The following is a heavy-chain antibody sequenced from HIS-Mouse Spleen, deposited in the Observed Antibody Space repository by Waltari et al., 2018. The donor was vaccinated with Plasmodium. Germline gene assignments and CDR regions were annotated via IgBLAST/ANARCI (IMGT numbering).Heavy chain of an antibody. Sequence: QVQLVESGGGVVQPGRSLRLSCAASGFTFSSYGMHWVRQAPGKGLDGVAVISYDGSNKYYADSVKGRFTISRDNSKNTLYLQMNSLRAEDTAVYYCAKDRRSSSWYVDYWGQGTLVTVSS. J-gene: IGHJ4*02. CDR2: ISYDGSNK. CDR3: AKDRRSSSWYVDY. D-gene: IGHD6-13*01. V-gene: IGHV3-30*18. CDR1: GFTFSSYG.